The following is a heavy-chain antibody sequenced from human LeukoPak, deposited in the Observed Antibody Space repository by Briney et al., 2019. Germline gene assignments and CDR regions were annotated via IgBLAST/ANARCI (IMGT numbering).Heavy chain of an antibody. CDR3: TRFGDAAIDH. CDR2: IRNKANNYAT. Sequence: GGSLKLSCAASGFSFSGSAIHWVRQASGKGLEWVGRIRNKANNYATAYAASVKGRFTITRDDSENTAFLQMNSLKTEDTAVYYCTRFGDAAIDHWGQGTLVTVSS. CDR1: GFSFSGSA. D-gene: IGHD5-18*01. V-gene: IGHV3-73*01. J-gene: IGHJ4*02.